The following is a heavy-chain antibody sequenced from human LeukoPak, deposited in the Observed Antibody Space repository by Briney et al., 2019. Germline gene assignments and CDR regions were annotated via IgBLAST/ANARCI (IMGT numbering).Heavy chain of an antibody. V-gene: IGHV1-46*01. CDR1: GYTFTSYY. Sequence: ASVKVSRKASGYTFTSYYMHWVRQAPGQGLERMGIINPSGGSTGYAQKFQGRVTMTRDMSTSTVYMELSSLRSEDTAVYYCARELTSYDSSGRFDYWGQGTLVTVSS. CDR3: ARELTSYDSSGRFDY. D-gene: IGHD3-22*01. J-gene: IGHJ4*02. CDR2: INPSGGST.